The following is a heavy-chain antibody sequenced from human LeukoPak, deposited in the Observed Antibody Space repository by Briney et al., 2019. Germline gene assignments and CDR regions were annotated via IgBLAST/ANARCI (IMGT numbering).Heavy chain of an antibody. Sequence: PARSLRLSCAASGFTFSNYVMHWVRQAPGKGLEWVAVISYDGSEKYYGDSVKGRFTISRDNSRNTLYLQMNSLRADDTAVYYCAKEGREKLRCNSLDSWGQGTLVTVSS. CDR3: AKEGREKLRCNSLDS. CDR2: ISYDGSEK. J-gene: IGHJ4*02. CDR1: GFTFSNYV. V-gene: IGHV3-30*18. D-gene: IGHD3-10*01.